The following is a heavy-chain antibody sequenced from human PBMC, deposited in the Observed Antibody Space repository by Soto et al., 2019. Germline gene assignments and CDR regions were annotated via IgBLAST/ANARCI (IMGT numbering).Heavy chain of an antibody. V-gene: IGHV1-24*01. CDR3: AGVVTAAMLYWFDL. CDR2: FDPENGET. CDR1: GYTLTEFS. J-gene: IGHJ5*02. D-gene: IGHD2-2*01. Sequence: ASVKVSCKVSGYTLTEFSMHWVRQAPGKGLEWMGSFDPENGETMYAQKFRGRVTMTEDTSTDTAYMELSSLRSEDTAVYLCAGVVTAAMLYWFDLWGQGTLVTVSS.